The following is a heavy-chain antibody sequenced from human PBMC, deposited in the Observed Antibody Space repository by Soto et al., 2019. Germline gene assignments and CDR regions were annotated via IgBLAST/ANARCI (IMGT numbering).Heavy chain of an antibody. CDR3: ASRRNPYGAYDY. J-gene: IGHJ4*02. CDR1: GFTVSSNF. Sequence: EVQLEVSGGGLVPPGGSLRLSCAASGFTVSSNFMSWVRQAPGKGLEWVSIIYSDGSTYYADSVKGRFTISRDNSKNTLYLQMNSLRADDTAVYYCASRRNPYGAYDYWGQGTLVTVSS. CDR2: IYSDGST. V-gene: IGHV3-66*01. D-gene: IGHD4-17*01.